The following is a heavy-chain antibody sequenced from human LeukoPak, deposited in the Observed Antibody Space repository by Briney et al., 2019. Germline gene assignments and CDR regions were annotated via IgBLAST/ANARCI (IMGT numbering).Heavy chain of an antibody. V-gene: IGHV1-2*02. J-gene: IGHJ4*02. CDR3: ARDDFIAGLYY. Sequence: ASVKVSCKASGYTFTGYYMHWVRQAPGQGLEWMGWIDPNSGGTNYAKKFQGRVTMTRDTSISTAYMELSRLRSDDTAVYYCARDDFIAGLYYWGQGTLVTVSS. CDR2: IDPNSGGT. CDR1: GYTFTGYY. D-gene: IGHD6-13*01.